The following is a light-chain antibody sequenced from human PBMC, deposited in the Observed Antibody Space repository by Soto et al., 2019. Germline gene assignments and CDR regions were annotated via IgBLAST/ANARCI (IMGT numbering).Light chain of an antibody. CDR2: GAS. J-gene: IGKJ4*01. CDR1: QSVSSRY. V-gene: IGKV3-20*01. CDR3: QQYGRSLT. Sequence: ESVLTQSPGNLSLSPGERATLSCRASQSVSSRYLAWYQQKPGQTPRLLIYGASTRATGIPDRFSGSGSGTDFSLTIIRLEPEDFAVYYCQQYGRSLTFGEGTKVDIK.